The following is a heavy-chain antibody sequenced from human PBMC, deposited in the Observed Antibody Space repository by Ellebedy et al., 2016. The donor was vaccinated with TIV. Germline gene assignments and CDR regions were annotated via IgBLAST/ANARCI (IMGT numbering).Heavy chain of an antibody. CDR1: GITFSSYT. CDR3: ATYPVSYYFDGPFEY. CDR2: ISSDENYI. D-gene: IGHD3-22*01. Sequence: GGSLRLSXVVSGITFSSYTMNWVRQAPGKGLEWVSSISSDENYIYYRDSLKGRFTISRDNAKNSLYLQMNSLRAEDTAAYYCATYPVSYYFDGPFEYWGLGALVTVSS. V-gene: IGHV3-21*01. J-gene: IGHJ4*02.